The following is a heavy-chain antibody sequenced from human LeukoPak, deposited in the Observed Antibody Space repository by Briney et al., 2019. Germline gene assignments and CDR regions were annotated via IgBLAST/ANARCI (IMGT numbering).Heavy chain of an antibody. J-gene: IGHJ4*02. D-gene: IGHD1-7*01. CDR1: GFTFSSYA. Sequence: PGRSLRLSCAASGFTFSSYAMHWVRQAPDKGLEWVAVISYDGSNKYYADSVKGRFTISRDNSKNTLYLQMNSLRAEDTAVYYCARDLTGTTNYWGQGTLVTVSS. CDR3: ARDLTGTTNY. V-gene: IGHV3-30-3*01. CDR2: ISYDGSNK.